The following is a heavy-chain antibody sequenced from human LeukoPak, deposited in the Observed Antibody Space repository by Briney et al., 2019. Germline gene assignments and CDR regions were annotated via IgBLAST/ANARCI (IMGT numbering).Heavy chain of an antibody. CDR3: ARKKGWTAAHFDY. CDR2: IYYSGST. Sequence: SETLSLTCTVSGGSISSYYWSWIRQPPGKGLEWIGYIYYSGSTNYNPSLKSRVTISVDTSKNQFSLKLSSVTAADTAVYYCARKKGWTAAHFDYWGQGTLVTVSS. J-gene: IGHJ4*02. D-gene: IGHD6-13*01. CDR1: GGSISSYY. V-gene: IGHV4-59*01.